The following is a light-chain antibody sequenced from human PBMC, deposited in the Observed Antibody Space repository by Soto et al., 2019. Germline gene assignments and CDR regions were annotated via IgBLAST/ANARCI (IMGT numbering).Light chain of an antibody. V-gene: IGLV2-14*03. CDR1: SSDVGGYNY. J-gene: IGLJ3*02. CDR3: NSYTSGSTWV. Sequence: QSALTQPASVSGSPGQSITISCTGTSSDVGGYNYVSWFQHHPGKAPKLIIYDVSNRPSGVSNRFSGFKSGSTASLTISGLQADDEADYYCNSYTSGSTWVFGGGTKLTVL. CDR2: DVS.